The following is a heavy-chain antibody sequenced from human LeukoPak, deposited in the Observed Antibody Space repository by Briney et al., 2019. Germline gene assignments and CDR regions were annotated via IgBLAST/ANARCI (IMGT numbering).Heavy chain of an antibody. V-gene: IGHV4-59*01. CDR3: ARGGDGLAYCGGDCYSAVD. J-gene: IGHJ4*02. CDR1: GGSISSYY. Sequence: SETLSLTCTVSGGSISSYYWSWIRQPPGMGLEWIGYIYYSGSTNYNPSLKSRVTISVDTSKNQFSLKLSSVTAADTAVYYCARGGDGLAYCGGDCYSAVDWGQGTLVTVSS. CDR2: IYYSGST. D-gene: IGHD2-21*02.